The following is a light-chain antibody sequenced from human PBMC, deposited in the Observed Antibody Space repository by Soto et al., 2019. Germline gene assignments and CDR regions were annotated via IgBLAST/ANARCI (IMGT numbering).Light chain of an antibody. CDR3: QQYNNWPLT. CDR2: GAS. CDR1: QSVSSN. Sequence: TPAPGTFSWSPAAGASLSCRASQSVSSNLAWYQQKPGQAPRLLIYGASTRATGIPARFSGSGSGTEFTLTISSLQSEDFAVYYCQQYNNWPLTFGQGTRLEIK. J-gene: IGKJ5*01. V-gene: IGKV3-15*01.